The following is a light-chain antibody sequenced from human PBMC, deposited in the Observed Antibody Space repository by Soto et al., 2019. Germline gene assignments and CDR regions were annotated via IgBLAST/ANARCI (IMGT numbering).Light chain of an antibody. V-gene: IGLV2-14*03. CDR2: DVS. CDR3: ASYTSISSRVV. CDR1: SNDVGRYNY. Sequence: QSALTQPASVSGSPGQSITIPCTGTSNDVGRYNYVSWYQQHPGKVPKVIIYDVSDRPSGVSHRFSGSKSGNTASLTISGLQADDEADYYCASYTSISSRVVFGGGTKVTVL. J-gene: IGLJ3*02.